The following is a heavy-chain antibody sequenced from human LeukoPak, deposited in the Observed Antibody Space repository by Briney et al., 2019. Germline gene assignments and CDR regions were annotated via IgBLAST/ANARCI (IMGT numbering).Heavy chain of an antibody. CDR3: VSSRGWYIAGDY. Sequence: PSETLTLTCAVSGRTFSGHYWSWMRQPPGKGLEWIGDINQSGSTNFTTSIKSRVTISVRTYKNQISQKLSSVTAADTAVYYCVSSRGWYIAGDYWGQGTLVTVSS. D-gene: IGHD6-19*01. V-gene: IGHV4-34*08. CDR2: INQSGST. CDR1: GRTFSGHY. J-gene: IGHJ4*02.